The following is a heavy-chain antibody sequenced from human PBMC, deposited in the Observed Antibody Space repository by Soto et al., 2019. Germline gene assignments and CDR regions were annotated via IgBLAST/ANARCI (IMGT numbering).Heavy chain of an antibody. V-gene: IGHV3-7*01. CDR1: GFTFSSYW. Sequence: GGSLRLSCAASGFTFSSYWMSWVRQAPGKGLEWVANIKQDGSEKYYVDSVKGRFTISRDNAKNSLYLQMNSLRAEDTAVYYCARDLVVAEENWFDPWGQGTLVTVSS. CDR2: IKQDGSEK. J-gene: IGHJ5*02. D-gene: IGHD2-2*01. CDR3: ARDLVVAEENWFDP.